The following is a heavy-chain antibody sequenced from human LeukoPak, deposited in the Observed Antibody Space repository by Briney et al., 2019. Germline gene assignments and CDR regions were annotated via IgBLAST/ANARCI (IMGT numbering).Heavy chain of an antibody. V-gene: IGHV4-59*01. J-gene: IGHJ5*02. CDR3: ARDLRAAAGTNWFDP. D-gene: IGHD6-13*01. Sequence: SVTLSLPCTVSVGSFSSYYWRWIRQPRGKGLEWIGYIYYSGSTNYNPSLKSRVTISVVTSKNQFSLKLSSVTAADTAVYYCARDLRAAAGTNWFDPWGQGTLVTVSS. CDR1: VGSFSSYY. CDR2: IYYSGST.